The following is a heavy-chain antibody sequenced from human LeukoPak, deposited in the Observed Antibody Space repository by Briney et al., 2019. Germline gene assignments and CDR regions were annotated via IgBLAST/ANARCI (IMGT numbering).Heavy chain of an antibody. D-gene: IGHD3-9*01. CDR1: GFTFSSYS. Sequence: GGSLRLSCAASGFTFSSYSMNWVRQAPGKGLEWVSYISSSSSTIYYAESVKGRFTISRDNAKNSLYLQMNSLRAEDTAVYYCARSGWYYDILTGFDYWGQGTLVTVSS. J-gene: IGHJ4*02. CDR2: ISSSSSTI. CDR3: ARSGWYYDILTGFDY. V-gene: IGHV3-48*01.